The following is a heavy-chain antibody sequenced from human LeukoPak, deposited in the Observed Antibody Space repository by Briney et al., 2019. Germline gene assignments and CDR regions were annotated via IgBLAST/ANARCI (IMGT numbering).Heavy chain of an antibody. D-gene: IGHD3-22*01. Sequence: ASVKVSCKASGGTFSSYAISWVRQAPGQGLEWMGGIIPIFGTANYAQKFQGRVTITADESTSTAYMELSSLRSEDTAVYYCARAKGHYDSSGYQGNAFDIWGQGTMVTVSS. V-gene: IGHV1-69*13. CDR2: IIPIFGTA. CDR3: ARAKGHYDSSGYQGNAFDI. J-gene: IGHJ3*02. CDR1: GGTFSSYA.